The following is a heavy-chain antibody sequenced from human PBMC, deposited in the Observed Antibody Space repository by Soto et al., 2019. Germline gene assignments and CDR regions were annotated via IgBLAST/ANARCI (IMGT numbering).Heavy chain of an antibody. CDR1: GDSVSSNSAA. J-gene: IGHJ3*02. Sequence: SQTLSLTCVISGDSVSSNSAAWNWIRQSPSRGLEWLGRTYYRSKWYNDYAVSVKSRITINPDTSKNQFSLQLNSVTPEDTAVYYCARDPHQTYYYDSSCYSSPNDAFDIWGQGTMVTVSS. CDR2: TYYRSKWYN. CDR3: ARDPHQTYYYDSSCYSSPNDAFDI. V-gene: IGHV6-1*01. D-gene: IGHD3-22*01.